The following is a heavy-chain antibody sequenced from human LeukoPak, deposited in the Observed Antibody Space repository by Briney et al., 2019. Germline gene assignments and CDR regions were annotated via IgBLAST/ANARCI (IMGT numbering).Heavy chain of an antibody. D-gene: IGHD2-2*01. CDR1: GYTFTGYY. V-gene: IGHV1-2*02. CDR3: ARAVVVPAALFDY. Sequence: GASVKVSCKASGYTFTGYYMHWVRQAPGQGLEWMEWINPNSGGTNYAQKFQGRVTMTRDTSISTAYMELSRLRSDDTAVYYCARAVVVPAALFDYWGQGTLVTVSS. J-gene: IGHJ4*02. CDR2: INPNSGGT.